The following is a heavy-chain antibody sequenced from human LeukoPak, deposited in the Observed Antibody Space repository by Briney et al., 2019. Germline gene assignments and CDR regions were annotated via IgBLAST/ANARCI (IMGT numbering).Heavy chain of an antibody. Sequence: ASVKVSCKASGYTFTSYYMHWVRQAPGQGLEWMGIINPSGGSTSYAQKFQGRVTMTRDTSTSTVYMELSSLRSEDTAVYYCARPLFGKAYCGGDCYPGGHFDYWGQGTLVTVSS. CDR1: GYTFTSYY. CDR2: INPSGGST. D-gene: IGHD2-21*02. CDR3: ARPLFGKAYCGGDCYPGGHFDY. V-gene: IGHV1-46*01. J-gene: IGHJ4*02.